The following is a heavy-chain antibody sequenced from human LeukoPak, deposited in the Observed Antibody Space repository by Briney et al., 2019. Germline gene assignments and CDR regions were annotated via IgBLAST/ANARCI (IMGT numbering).Heavy chain of an antibody. CDR1: GGSFSGYY. Sequence: SETLSLTCAVYGGSFSGYYWSWIRQPPGKGLEWIGEINHSGSTNYNPSLKSRVTISVDTSKNQFSLKLSSVTAADTAVYYCASRPILKRYCSSTSCYVLAARPGFDYWGQGTLVTVSS. CDR3: ASRPILKRYCSSTSCYVLAARPGFDY. J-gene: IGHJ4*02. D-gene: IGHD2-2*01. V-gene: IGHV4-34*01. CDR2: INHSGST.